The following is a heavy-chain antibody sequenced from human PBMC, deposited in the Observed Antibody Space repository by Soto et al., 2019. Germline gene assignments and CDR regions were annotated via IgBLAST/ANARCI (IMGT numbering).Heavy chain of an antibody. Sequence: PGGSLTLSCAVSGVTFTGYSMSWVRQAPGEGLEWVANIRQDGHEKYYVDTVRGRFAISRDNARNSLYLQMDSLRAEDTAMYYCARDLPGYCSTTNCYYYFDFWGQGTLVTVSS. CDR3: ARDLPGYCSTTNCYYYFDF. CDR1: GVTFTGYS. CDR2: IRQDGHEK. J-gene: IGHJ4*02. V-gene: IGHV3-7*03. D-gene: IGHD2-2*01.